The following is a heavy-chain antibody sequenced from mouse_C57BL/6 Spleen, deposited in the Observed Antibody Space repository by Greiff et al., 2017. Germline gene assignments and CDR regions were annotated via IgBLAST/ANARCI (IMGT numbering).Heavy chain of an antibody. CDR2: IWSGGST. D-gene: IGHD2-2*01. J-gene: IGHJ2*01. Sequence: QVQLKESGPGLVQPSQSLSITCTVSGFSLTSYGVHWVRQSPGKGLEWLGVIWSGGSTDYNAAFISRLSISKDNSKSKVFFKMNSLQADDTAIYYCARSLSIYSGYDGYCFDYWGQGTTLTVSS. CDR1: GFSLTSYG. V-gene: IGHV2-2*01. CDR3: ARSLSIYSGYDGYCFDY.